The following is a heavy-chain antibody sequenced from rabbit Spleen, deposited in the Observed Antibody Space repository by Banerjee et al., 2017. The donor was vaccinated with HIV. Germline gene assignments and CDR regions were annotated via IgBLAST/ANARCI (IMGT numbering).Heavy chain of an antibody. D-gene: IGHD1-1*01. V-gene: IGHV1S45*01. CDR2: IYTGSSDNT. Sequence: QEPLKESGGGLVKPEGSLTLTCTASGFSFSSNYYMCWVRQAPGKGLEWIACIYTGSSDNTYYASWAKGRFTISITSSTTVTLQMTSLTAADTATYFCARDVVNSGTWVFDLWGPGTLVTVS. J-gene: IGHJ4*01. CDR1: GFSFSSNYY. CDR3: ARDVVNSGTWVFDL.